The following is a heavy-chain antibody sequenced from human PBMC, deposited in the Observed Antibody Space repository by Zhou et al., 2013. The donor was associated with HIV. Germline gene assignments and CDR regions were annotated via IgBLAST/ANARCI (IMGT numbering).Heavy chain of an antibody. CDR3: ASTGYFDPEGESRYYYYMDV. Sequence: VQLQESGPGLVKPSETLSLTCTVSGGSISSYYWSWIRQPAGKGLEWIGRIYTSGSTNYNPSLKSRVTMSVDTSKNQFSLKLSSVTAADTAVYYCASTGYFDPEGESRYYYYMDVWGKGTTVTVSS. V-gene: IGHV4-4*07. CDR1: GGSISSYY. D-gene: IGHD3-9*01. CDR2: IYTSGST. J-gene: IGHJ6*03.